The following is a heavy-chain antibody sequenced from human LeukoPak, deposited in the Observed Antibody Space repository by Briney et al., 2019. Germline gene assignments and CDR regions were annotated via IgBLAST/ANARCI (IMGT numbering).Heavy chain of an antibody. CDR3: AIARSGTMVRGVLRFDP. V-gene: IGHV1-8*01. CDR2: MNSNSGNP. D-gene: IGHD3-10*01. Sequence: ASVKVSCKASGYTFTSYDINWGRHATGQGLEWMGWMNSNSGNPGYAQKFQGRVTMTRNTSISTDYMELSSLRSEDTAVYYCAIARSGTMVRGVLRFDPWGQGTLVTVSS. J-gene: IGHJ5*02. CDR1: GYTFTSYD.